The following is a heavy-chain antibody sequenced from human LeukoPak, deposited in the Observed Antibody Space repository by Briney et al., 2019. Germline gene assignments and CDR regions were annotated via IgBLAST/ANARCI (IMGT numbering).Heavy chain of an antibody. J-gene: IGHJ4*02. CDR3: ARTSDLWGETDY. CDR2: IYYSGST. D-gene: IGHD3-16*01. V-gene: IGHV4-59*01. Sequence: SETLSLTCTVSGGSISSYYWSWIRQPPGKGLEWIGYIYYSGSTNYNPSLKSRVTISVDTSKNQFSLKLSSVTAADTAVYYCARTSDLWGETDYWGQGTLVTVSS. CDR1: GGSISSYY.